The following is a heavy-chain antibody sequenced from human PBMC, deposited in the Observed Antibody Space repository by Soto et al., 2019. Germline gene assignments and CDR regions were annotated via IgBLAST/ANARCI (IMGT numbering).Heavy chain of an antibody. CDR1: GFTFSSYS. Sequence: EVQLVESGGGLVKPGGSLRLSCAASGFTFSSYSMNWVRQAPGKGLEWVSSISSGSDYIFYADSVKGRFTIARDNAKNSRLLQMNSLSAEDTAVYYCARPPVGDAFNVWCQRTVVTVSS. J-gene: IGHJ3*01. CDR2: ISSGSDYI. V-gene: IGHV3-21*01. CDR3: ARPPVGDAFNV.